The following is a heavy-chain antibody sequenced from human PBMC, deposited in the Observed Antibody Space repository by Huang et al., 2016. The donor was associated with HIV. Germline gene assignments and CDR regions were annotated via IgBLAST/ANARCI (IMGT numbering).Heavy chain of an antibody. CDR2: IDTDKSDT. V-gene: IGHV1-3*04. D-gene: IGHD3-10*02. CDR1: GYTFTNFA. CDR3: ARDPHVFVAGPFFDC. J-gene: IGHJ4*02. Sequence: QVQLVQSGAEVKKPGASVKVSCKASGYTFTNFAIHWVRQAPGQRLEWMCWIDTDKSDTRYSQRFQGRLTITRDTSASTADMELSSLRSEDTAVYYCARDPHVFVAGPFFDCWGQGTLVTVSS.